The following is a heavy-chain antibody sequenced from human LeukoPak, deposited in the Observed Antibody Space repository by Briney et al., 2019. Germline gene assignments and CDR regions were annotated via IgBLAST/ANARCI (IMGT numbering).Heavy chain of an antibody. CDR1: GFTFSDYY. J-gene: IGHJ4*02. CDR3: ARDAYYDILTGYYGPDY. V-gene: IGHV3-11*05. Sequence: PGGSLRLSCAASGFTFSDYYMSWIRQAPGKGLEWVSYISSSSSYTNYADSVKGRFTISRDNAKNSLYLQMNSLRAEDTAAYYCARDAYYDILTGYYGPDYWGQGTLVTVSS. CDR2: ISSSSSYT. D-gene: IGHD3-9*01.